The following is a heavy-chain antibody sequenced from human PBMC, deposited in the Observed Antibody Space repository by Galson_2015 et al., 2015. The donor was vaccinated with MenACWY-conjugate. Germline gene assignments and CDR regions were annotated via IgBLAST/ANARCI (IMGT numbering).Heavy chain of an antibody. D-gene: IGHD1-26*01. CDR2: MDPDGSTT. V-gene: IGHV3-74*01. CDR1: GFTFGTYW. Sequence: SCEPSGFTFGTYWLHWVRQAPGKGLGWVSRMDPDGSTTDYAESMKGRFTISRDNAKNTLFLQNHSLRVEDTAVYYCATAGSYRFDYWGQGALVTVSS. J-gene: IGHJ4*02. CDR3: ATAGSYRFDY.